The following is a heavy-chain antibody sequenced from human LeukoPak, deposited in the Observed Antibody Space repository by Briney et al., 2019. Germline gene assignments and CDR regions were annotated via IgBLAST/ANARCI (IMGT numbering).Heavy chain of an antibody. J-gene: IGHJ4*02. CDR1: GGSISSSSYY. CDR3: ASRADDFWSGYPAKSADY. D-gene: IGHD3-3*01. Sequence: SETLSLTCTVSGGSISSSSYYWGWIRQPPGKGLEWIGRIYYSGSTYYNPSLKRRVTISVDTPKNQFSLKLSSVTAADTAVYYCASRADDFWSGYPAKSADYWGQGTLVTVSS. CDR2: IYYSGST. V-gene: IGHV4-39*01.